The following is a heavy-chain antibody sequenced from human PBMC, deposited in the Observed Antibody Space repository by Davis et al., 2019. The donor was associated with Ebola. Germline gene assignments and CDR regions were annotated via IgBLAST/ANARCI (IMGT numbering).Heavy chain of an antibody. CDR1: GGSISSYY. D-gene: IGHD3-16*01. J-gene: IGHJ4*02. V-gene: IGHV4-39*07. CDR3: ARGDLMITFGGVDY. Sequence: PSETLSLTCTVSGGSISSYYWSWIRQPPGKGLEWIGSIYYSGSTYYNPSLKSRVTISVDTSKNQFSLKLSSVTAADTAVYYCARGDLMITFGGVDYWGQGTLVTVSS. CDR2: IYYSGST.